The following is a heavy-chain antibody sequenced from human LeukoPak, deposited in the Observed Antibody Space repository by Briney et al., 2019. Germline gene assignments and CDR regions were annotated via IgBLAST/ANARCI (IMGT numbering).Heavy chain of an antibody. V-gene: IGHV3-11*01. D-gene: IGHD4/OR15-4a*01. CDR1: GFPFRDYY. CDR3: ARHMVITPFDS. Sequence: PGGSLRLSCVASGFPFRDYYFSWVRQAPGQGLEWLSCISASGNIIHYEDSVKGRFTISRDDAKNSVFLQMDSLRTEDTALYYCARHMVITPFDSWGQGTLVTVSS. CDR2: ISASGNII. J-gene: IGHJ4*02.